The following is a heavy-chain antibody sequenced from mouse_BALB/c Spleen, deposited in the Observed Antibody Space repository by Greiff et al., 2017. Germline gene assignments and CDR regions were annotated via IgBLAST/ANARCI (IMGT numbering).Heavy chain of an antibody. J-gene: IGHJ3*01. CDR1: GFTFSSFG. D-gene: IGHD2-14*01. V-gene: IGHV5-17*02. Sequence: EVMLVESGGGLVQPGGSRKLSCAASGFTFSSFGMHWVRQAPETGLEWVAYISSGSSIIYYVDTVKGRFTISRDNPKNTLFLQMTSLRSEDTAMYYCARGGNRYDDWFAYWGQGTLVTVSA. CDR2: ISSGSSII. CDR3: ARGGNRYDDWFAY.